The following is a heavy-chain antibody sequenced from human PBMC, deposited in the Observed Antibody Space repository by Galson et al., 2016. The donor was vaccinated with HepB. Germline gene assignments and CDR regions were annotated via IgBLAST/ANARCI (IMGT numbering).Heavy chain of an antibody. CDR3: AQYTRSGFYSRWFAP. CDR2: ISGSGGSP. D-gene: IGHD3-3*01. CDR1: GFTFSNYA. Sequence: SLRLSCAASGFTFSNYAMSWVRQAPGKGLEWVSAISGSGGSPYYADSVKGRFTISRDNSKNTLYLQMNSLRVDDTALYYGAQYTRSGFYSRWFAPWGQGTLVTVSA. V-gene: IGHV3-23*01. J-gene: IGHJ5*02.